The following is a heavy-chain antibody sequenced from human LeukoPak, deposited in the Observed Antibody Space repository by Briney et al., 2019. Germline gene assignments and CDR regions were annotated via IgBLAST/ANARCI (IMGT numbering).Heavy chain of an antibody. D-gene: IGHD4-17*01. Sequence: GGSLRLFCAASGDTFSNYGLSWVRQAPGRGLEWVSGITGSGGSTYYADSVKGRFTISRDNAKNSLYLQMNSLRAEDTAVYYCARDYSTVTTFFDYWGQGTLVTVSS. CDR1: GDTFSNYG. V-gene: IGHV3-23*01. J-gene: IGHJ4*02. CDR3: ARDYSTVTTFFDY. CDR2: ITGSGGST.